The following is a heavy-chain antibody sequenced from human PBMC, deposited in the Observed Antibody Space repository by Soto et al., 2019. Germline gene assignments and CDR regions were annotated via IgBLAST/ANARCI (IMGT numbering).Heavy chain of an antibody. CDR1: GGSIISGDYY. Sequence: SETLSLTCTVSGGSIISGDYYWSWLRQPPGKGLEWIGYIYYSGSTYYNPSLKSRVTTSVDTSKNQFSLKLSSVTAADTAVYYCARDLEQLAEFDYWGQGTLVTVSS. D-gene: IGHD6-6*01. CDR2: IYYSGST. V-gene: IGHV4-30-4*01. CDR3: ARDLEQLAEFDY. J-gene: IGHJ4*02.